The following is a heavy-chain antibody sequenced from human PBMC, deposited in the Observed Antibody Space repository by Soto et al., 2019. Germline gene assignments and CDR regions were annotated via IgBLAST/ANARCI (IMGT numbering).Heavy chain of an antibody. CDR2: ISAYNGNT. Sequence: ASVKVSCKASGYTFTSYGISWVRQAPGQGLEWMGWISAYNGNTNYAQKLQGRVTMTTDTSTSTAYMELRGLRSDDTAVYYCARDMVRGAKRGLNWFDPWGQGTLVTVSS. CDR3: ARDMVRGAKRGLNWFDP. D-gene: IGHD3-10*01. V-gene: IGHV1-18*04. J-gene: IGHJ5*02. CDR1: GYTFTSYG.